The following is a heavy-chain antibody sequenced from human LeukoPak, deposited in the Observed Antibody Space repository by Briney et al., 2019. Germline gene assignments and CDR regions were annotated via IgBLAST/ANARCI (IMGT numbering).Heavy chain of an antibody. V-gene: IGHV3-23*01. CDR1: GFTFRSHA. Sequence: PPGGSLRLSCAAPGFTFRSHAMSWVRQAPGKGLEWVSAISGSGGSTYYADSVNGRFTISRDTSKNTLYLQMDSLRGEDTAVYYCAKEFARRRDGYNSVNWGLGFDFWGLGTLVTVSS. CDR2: ISGSGGST. J-gene: IGHJ4*02. CDR3: AKEFARRRDGYNSVNWGLGFDF. D-gene: IGHD5-24*01.